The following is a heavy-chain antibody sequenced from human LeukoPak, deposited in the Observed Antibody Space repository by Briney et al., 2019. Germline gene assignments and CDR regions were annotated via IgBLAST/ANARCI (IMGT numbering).Heavy chain of an antibody. D-gene: IGHD3-10*01. CDR3: AREDSGSVDY. V-gene: IGHV3-66*01. CDR2: IYSGGTT. CDR1: GFTVSSNY. Sequence: GGSLRLSCAASGFTVSSNYMSWVRQAPGKGLEWVSVIYSGGTTYYADSVKGRFTISRDNSKNTLYLQMNSLRAEDTAVYYCAREDSGSVDYWGQGTLVTVSS. J-gene: IGHJ4*02.